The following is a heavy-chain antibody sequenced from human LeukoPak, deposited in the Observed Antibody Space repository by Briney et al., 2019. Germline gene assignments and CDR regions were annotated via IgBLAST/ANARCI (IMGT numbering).Heavy chain of an antibody. V-gene: IGHV4-59*08. J-gene: IGHJ6*03. D-gene: IGHD2-21*01. CDR2: VYYNSGGT. Sequence: PSETLSLTCKVSPCSLIEYYWVWIRQSPGRGLEWIGSVYYNSGGTTYSPSLKSRVTISQDKSKNQFSLKLNSETAADTAVNYLARRGCYSAGFYYYYMDVWGKGTTVTVSS. CDR3: ARRGCYSAGFYYYYMDV. CDR1: PCSLIEYY.